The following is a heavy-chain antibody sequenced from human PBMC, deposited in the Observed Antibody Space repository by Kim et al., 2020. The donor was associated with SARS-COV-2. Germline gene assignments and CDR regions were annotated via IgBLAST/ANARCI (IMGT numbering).Heavy chain of an antibody. CDR1: GFTFSSYA. CDR3: AKDRAAAAGTGQFDY. D-gene: IGHD6-13*01. Sequence: GGSLRLSCAASGFTFSSYAMTWVRQAPGKGLEWVSAISGSGDNNYYADSVRGRFTISRDSSQNTVFLQVTSLRDDDTAVYYCAKDRAAAAGTGQFDYWGQGTMVTVSS. J-gene: IGHJ4*02. CDR2: ISGSGDNN. V-gene: IGHV3-23*01.